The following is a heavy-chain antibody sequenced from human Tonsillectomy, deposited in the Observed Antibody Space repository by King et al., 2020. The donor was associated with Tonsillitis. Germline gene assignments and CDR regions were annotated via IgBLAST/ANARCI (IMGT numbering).Heavy chain of an antibody. D-gene: IGHD3-9*01. CDR1: GYTFSSYA. CDR3: ARALYYDILTNWGWIDP. Sequence: VQLVQSGAEVKKPGASVKVSCKASGYTFSSYAIHWVRQAPGQRLEWMGWINAGNGNTKYSQNFQGRVTITRDTFASTAYMELSSLRSEDTAVYYCARALYYDILTNWGWIDPWGQGTLVTVSS. V-gene: IGHV1-3*01. CDR2: INAGNGNT. J-gene: IGHJ5*02.